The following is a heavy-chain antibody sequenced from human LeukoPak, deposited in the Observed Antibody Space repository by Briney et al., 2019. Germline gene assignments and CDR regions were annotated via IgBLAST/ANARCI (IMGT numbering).Heavy chain of an antibody. CDR2: INNDGTNA. CDR3: VRGEDWTGYITPSVDV. J-gene: IGHJ6*04. CDR1: GFTFGGYW. D-gene: IGHD3/OR15-3a*01. Sequence: GGSLRLSCAASGFTFGGYWMHWVRQAPGKGLMWVSHINNDGTNATYADSVKGRLTVSRDNAKSTVNLQLNSLRVEDTAVYYCVRGEDWTGYITPSVDVWGKGTTVPVSS. V-gene: IGHV3-74*01.